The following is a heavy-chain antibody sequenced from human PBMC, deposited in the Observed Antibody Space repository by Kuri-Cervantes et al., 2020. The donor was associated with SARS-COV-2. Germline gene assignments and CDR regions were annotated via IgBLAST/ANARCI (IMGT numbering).Heavy chain of an antibody. V-gene: IGHV4-39*01. D-gene: IGHD6-19*01. J-gene: IGHJ6*02. Sequence: SETLSLTCTVSGGSISSSSYYWGWIRQPPGKGLEWIGSIYYSGGTYYNPSLKSRVTISVDTSKNQFSLKLTSVTAADTAVYYCARRSAGYSSGWYRGWGMDVWGQGTTVTVSS. CDR3: ARRSAGYSSGWYRGWGMDV. CDR2: IYYSGGT. CDR1: GGSISSSSYY.